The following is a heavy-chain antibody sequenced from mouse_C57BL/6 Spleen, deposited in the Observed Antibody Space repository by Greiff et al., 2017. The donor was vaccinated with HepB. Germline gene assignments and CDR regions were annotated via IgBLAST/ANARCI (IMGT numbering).Heavy chain of an antibody. J-gene: IGHJ3*01. CDR2: IHPNSGST. CDR1: GYTFTSYW. CDR3: ASPLYDYDGFAY. Sequence: VKLQQPGAELVKPGASVKLSCKASGYTFTSYWMHWVKQRPGQGLEWIGMIHPNSGSTNYNEKFKSKATLTVDKSSSTAYMQLSSLTSEDSAVYYCASPLYDYDGFAYWGQGTLVTVSA. V-gene: IGHV1-64*01. D-gene: IGHD2-4*01.